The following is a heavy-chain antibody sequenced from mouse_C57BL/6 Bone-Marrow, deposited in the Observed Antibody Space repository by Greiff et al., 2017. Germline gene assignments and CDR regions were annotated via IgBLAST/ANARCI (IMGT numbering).Heavy chain of an antibody. CDR2: ILPGSGST. J-gene: IGHJ2*01. CDR1: GYTFTGYW. D-gene: IGHD1-1*01. V-gene: IGHV1-9*01. CDR3: ARQPLYYYGSSFYFDY. Sequence: QVQLQQSGAELMKPGASVKLSCKATGYTFTGYWIEWVKQRPGHGLEWIGEILPGSGSTNYNEKFKGKATFTADTSSNTAYMQLSSLTTEDSAIYYCARQPLYYYGSSFYFDYWGQGTTPTVSS.